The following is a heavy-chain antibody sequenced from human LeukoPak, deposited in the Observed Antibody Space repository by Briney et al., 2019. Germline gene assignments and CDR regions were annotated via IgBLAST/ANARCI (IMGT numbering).Heavy chain of an antibody. D-gene: IGHD3-16*02. CDR2: IFYTGDT. Sequence: ASETLSLACTDSGGFISGYYWNWIRQSPGKGLEWICYIFYTGDTDYNPSLRSRVTMSVDRSNNRFSLQLASVTTADSAFYYCARAYRLTSPRGFDPWGPGILVTVSS. CDR3: ARAYRLTSPRGFDP. V-gene: IGHV4-59*01. CDR1: GGFISGYY. J-gene: IGHJ5*02.